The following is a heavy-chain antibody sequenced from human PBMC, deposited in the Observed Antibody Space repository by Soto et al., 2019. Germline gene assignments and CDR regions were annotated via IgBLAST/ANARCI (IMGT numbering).Heavy chain of an antibody. CDR3: VAEGSKYYYDSSGYYYGMDV. CDR1: GGTFSSYA. J-gene: IGHJ6*02. Sequence: QVQLVQSGAEVKKPESSVKVSCKASGGTFSSYAISWVRQAPGQGLEWMGGIIPIFGTANYAQKFQGRVTITADESTSTAYMELSSLRSEDTAVYYCVAEGSKYYYDSSGYYYGMDVWGQGTTVTVSS. D-gene: IGHD3-22*01. V-gene: IGHV1-69*01. CDR2: IIPIFGTA.